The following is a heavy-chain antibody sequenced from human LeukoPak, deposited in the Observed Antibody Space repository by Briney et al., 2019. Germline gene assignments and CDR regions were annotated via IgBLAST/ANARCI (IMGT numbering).Heavy chain of an antibody. Sequence: ASVKVSCKASGYTFTSYAMNWVRQAPGQGLEWMGWINTNTGNPTYAQGFTGRFVFSLDTSVSTAYLQISSLKAEDTAVYYCARDPNYYGSGSYYSPPYFDYWGQGTLVTVSS. D-gene: IGHD3-10*01. V-gene: IGHV7-4-1*02. CDR1: GYTFTSYA. CDR2: INTNTGNP. J-gene: IGHJ4*02. CDR3: ARDPNYYGSGSYYSPPYFDY.